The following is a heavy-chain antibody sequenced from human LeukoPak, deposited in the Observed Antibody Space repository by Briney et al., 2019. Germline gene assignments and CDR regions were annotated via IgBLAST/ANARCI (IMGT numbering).Heavy chain of an antibody. J-gene: IGHJ6*02. CDR3: AIVAAAGTIGMDV. V-gene: IGHV3-7*01. Sequence: GGSLRLSCTASGFTFSSYWMSWVRQAPGKGLEWVANIKQDGSEKDYVDSVKGRFTISRDNAKNSLYLQMNSLRAEDTAVYYCAIVAAAGTIGMDVWGQGTTVTVSS. D-gene: IGHD6-13*01. CDR2: IKQDGSEK. CDR1: GFTFSSYW.